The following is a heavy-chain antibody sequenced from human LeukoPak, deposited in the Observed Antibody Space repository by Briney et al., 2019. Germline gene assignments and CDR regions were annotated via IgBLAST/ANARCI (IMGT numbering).Heavy chain of an antibody. V-gene: IGHV3-30-3*01. J-gene: IGHJ4*02. CDR2: LSYDGTNE. CDR1: GFTFSNYA. D-gene: IGHD1-26*01. Sequence: GTSLRLSCAAAGFTFSNYAMYWVRQAPGKGLEWVAVLSYDGTNEHYAEFVKGRFTISTDKTKNTRYMYIDRPRIEDAAVYYCARNRGATGVYWVDYWGQGTLVSVSS. CDR3: ARNRGATGVYWVDY.